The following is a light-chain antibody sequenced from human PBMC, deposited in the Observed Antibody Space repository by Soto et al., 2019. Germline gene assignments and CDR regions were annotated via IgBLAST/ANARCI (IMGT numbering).Light chain of an antibody. V-gene: IGKV3-20*01. CDR2: GAS. Sequence: EIVLTQSPGTLSLSPGERATLSCRASQGISSSHLAWYQQRPGQAPRLLIYGASNRAAGIPDRVSRQGPGTDFTLTIIRLEPGGSAVFYCQQFGSSWWTVVQVTKVDIK. CDR3: QQFGSSWWT. J-gene: IGKJ1*01. CDR1: QGISSSH.